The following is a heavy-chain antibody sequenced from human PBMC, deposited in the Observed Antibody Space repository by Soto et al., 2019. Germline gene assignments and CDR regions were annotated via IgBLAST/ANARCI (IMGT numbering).Heavy chain of an antibody. D-gene: IGHD2-21*01. J-gene: IGHJ5*02. V-gene: IGHV3-74*03. Sequence: EVQLVESGGGLVQPGESLRLSCAASGLTFRSYWMHWVRQAPGKGLVWVSRINTDGSVAMYVDSVKGRFTISRDNAKNTLYLNLNSLRAEDTAVYYWVRDMQLWRPDTWGQGTLVTVSS. CDR3: VRDMQLWRPDT. CDR2: INTDGSVA. CDR1: GLTFRSYW.